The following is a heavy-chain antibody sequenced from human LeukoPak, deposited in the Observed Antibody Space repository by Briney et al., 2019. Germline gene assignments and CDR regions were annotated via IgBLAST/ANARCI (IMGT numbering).Heavy chain of an antibody. Sequence: GRSLRLSCAASGFTFSSYGMHWVRQAPGKGLEWVSGISSGGSSYYADSVKGRFTISRDNSKNTLYLQMNSLRVEDTAVYYCAKESTMTDYYFDYWGQGTLVTVSS. CDR2: ISSGGSS. V-gene: IGHV3-23*01. CDR1: GFTFSSYG. CDR3: AKESTMTDYYFDY. D-gene: IGHD4-17*01. J-gene: IGHJ4*02.